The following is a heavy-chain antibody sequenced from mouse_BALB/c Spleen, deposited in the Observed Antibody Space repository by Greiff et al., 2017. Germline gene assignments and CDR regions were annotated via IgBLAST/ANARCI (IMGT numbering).Heavy chain of an antibody. CDR1: GYSITSDYA. CDR2: ISYSGST. Sequence: EVQLQQSGPGLVKPSQSLSLTCTVTGYSITSDYAWNWIRQFPGNKLEWMGYISYSGSTSYNPSLKSRISITRDTSKNQFFLQLNSVTTEDTATYYCARDGNDVGFDYWGQGTTLTVSS. V-gene: IGHV3-2*02. J-gene: IGHJ2*01. CDR3: ARDGNDVGFDY. D-gene: IGHD2-2*01.